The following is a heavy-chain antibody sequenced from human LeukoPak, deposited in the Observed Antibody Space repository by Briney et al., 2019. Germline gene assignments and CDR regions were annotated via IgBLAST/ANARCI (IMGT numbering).Heavy chain of an antibody. V-gene: IGHV3-48*04. Sequence: GGSLRLSCAASGFTFSSYSMNWVRQTPGKGLEWASYISSSSSTIYYADSVKGRFTISRDNAKNSLYLQMNGLRAEDTAVYYCARDPQLLSSSSGYYDYWGQGTLVNVSS. D-gene: IGHD3-22*01. CDR2: ISSSSSTI. J-gene: IGHJ4*02. CDR3: ARDPQLLSSSSGYYDY. CDR1: GFTFSSYS.